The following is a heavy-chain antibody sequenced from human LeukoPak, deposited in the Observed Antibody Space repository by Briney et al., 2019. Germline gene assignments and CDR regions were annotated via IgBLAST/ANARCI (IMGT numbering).Heavy chain of an antibody. CDR2: IYDGGTT. D-gene: IGHD1-14*01. J-gene: IGHJ4*02. V-gene: IGHV3-53*01. Sequence: GGSLRLSCAASGFTFSSNYMSWVRQAPGKGLEWVSIIYDGGTTYHADSVKGRFTISRDNSKNTVFLQMNSLRAEDTAVYYCAREQPPGVYFDCWGQGALVTVSS. CDR1: GFTFSSNY. CDR3: AREQPPGVYFDC.